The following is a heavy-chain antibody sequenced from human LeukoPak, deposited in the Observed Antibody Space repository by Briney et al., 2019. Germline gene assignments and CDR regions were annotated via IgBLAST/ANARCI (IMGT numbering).Heavy chain of an antibody. CDR1: GGSISSYY. CDR3: AREEAIFTMVRGVISWFDP. J-gene: IGHJ5*02. D-gene: IGHD3-10*01. CDR2: IYYSGST. Sequence: NPSETLSLTCTVSGGSISSYYWSWIRQPPGKGLEWIGYIYYSGSTNYNPSLKSRVTISVDTSKNQFSLKLSSVTAADTAVYYCAREEAIFTMVRGVISWFDPWGQGTLVTVSS. V-gene: IGHV4-59*01.